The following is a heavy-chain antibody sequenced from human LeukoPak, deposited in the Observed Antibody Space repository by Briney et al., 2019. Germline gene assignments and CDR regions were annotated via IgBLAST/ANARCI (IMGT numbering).Heavy chain of an antibody. V-gene: IGHV4-31*03. CDR3: ARDRLSGQLPSYFDY. J-gene: IGHJ4*02. D-gene: IGHD2-2*01. CDR1: GGSISSGGYY. Sequence: PQTLSLTCTVSGGSISSGGYYWSWIRQHPGKGLEWIGYIYYSGSTYYNPSLKSRVTISVDTSKNQFSLKLSSVTAADTAVYYCARDRLSGQLPSYFDYWGQGTLVTVSS. CDR2: IYYSGST.